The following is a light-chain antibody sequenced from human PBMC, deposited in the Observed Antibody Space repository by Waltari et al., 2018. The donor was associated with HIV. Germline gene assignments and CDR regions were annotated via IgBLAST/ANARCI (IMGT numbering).Light chain of an antibody. CDR3: QSYDSSLSGSV. CDR1: SSNLGAGDD. J-gene: IGLJ2*01. Sequence: QSVLTQPPSASGAPGPRVTIPCTGSSSNLGAGDDVLWYQKLPGPAPKLLIYGTSNRPSGVPDRFSVSKSGTSASLAITGLQAEDEADYYCQSYDSSLSGSVFGGGTKLTVL. V-gene: IGLV1-40*01. CDR2: GTS.